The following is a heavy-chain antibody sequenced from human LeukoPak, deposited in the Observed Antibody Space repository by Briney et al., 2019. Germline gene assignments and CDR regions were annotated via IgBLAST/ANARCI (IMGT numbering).Heavy chain of an antibody. J-gene: IGHJ6*02. D-gene: IGHD6-19*01. CDR2: IMYGGKEK. V-gene: IGHV3-7*01. CDR3: ARHMRMEVAGTPCHPMDV. CDR1: GFTFSNHC. Sequence: PGGSLRLSCGASGFTFSNHCMSWVRQTPGKGLEWVANIMYGGKEKLFVDSVKGRFTISRDNARNSLYLQLDSLRDEDTAVYYCARHMRMEVAGTPCHPMDVWGQGTTVTVSS.